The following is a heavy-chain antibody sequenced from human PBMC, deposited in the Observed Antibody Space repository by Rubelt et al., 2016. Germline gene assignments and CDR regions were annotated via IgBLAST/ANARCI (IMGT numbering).Heavy chain of an antibody. J-gene: IGHJ6*02. V-gene: IGHV1-18*03. CDR2: ISTYNGNT. D-gene: IGHD1-7*01. Sequence: GRGLEWMGWISTYNGNTNYAQNFKGRVTMTTDTSTSTAFMELRSLRSDDMAVYYCARRGTSVVYYGMGVWGQGTTVTVSS. CDR3: ARRGTSVVYYGMGV.